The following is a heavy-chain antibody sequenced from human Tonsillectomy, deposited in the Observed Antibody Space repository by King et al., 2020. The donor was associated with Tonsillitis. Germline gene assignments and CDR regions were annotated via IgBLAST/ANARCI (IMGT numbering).Heavy chain of an antibody. J-gene: IGHJ4*02. V-gene: IGHV3-30-3*01. Sequence: QVQLVESGGGVVQPGRSLRLSCAASGFTFSSYAMHWVRQAPGKGLEWVAVISYDGSNKYYADSVKGRINISRDNSKNTLYLQMNSLRAEGTAVYYCARDYEQWLSTDIDYWGQGTLVTVSS. CDR1: GFTFSSYA. D-gene: IGHD6-19*01. CDR2: ISYDGSNK. CDR3: ARDYEQWLSTDIDY.